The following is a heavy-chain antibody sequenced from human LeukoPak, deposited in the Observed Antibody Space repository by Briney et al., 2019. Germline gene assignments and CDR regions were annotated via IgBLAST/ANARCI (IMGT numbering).Heavy chain of an antibody. CDR3: ARPSGTWGAFDI. CDR1: GFTFSSHA. CDR2: IWNDGSNK. J-gene: IGHJ3*02. V-gene: IGHV3-33*08. Sequence: GGSLRLSCAASGFTFSSHAMTWVRQAPGKGLEWVAVIWNDGSNKYYADSVKGRFTISRDNSKNTLYLQMNSLRVEDTAVYYCARPSGTWGAFDIWGQGTMVTVSS. D-gene: IGHD1-1*01.